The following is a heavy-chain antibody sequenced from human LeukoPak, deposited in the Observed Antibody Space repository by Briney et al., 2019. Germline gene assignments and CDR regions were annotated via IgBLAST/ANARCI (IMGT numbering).Heavy chain of an antibody. CDR3: ARRSNNWAEYYFDY. CDR2: IYYSGST. CDR1: GASISSYY. V-gene: IGHV4-59*08. Sequence: SETLSLTCTVSGASISSYYWTWIRQPPGKGLELIGYIYYSGSTSYNPSLKSRVTISVDTSKNQFSLKLTSVTAADTAVYYCARRSNNWAEYYFDYWGQGTLVTVSS. D-gene: IGHD1-1*01. J-gene: IGHJ4*02.